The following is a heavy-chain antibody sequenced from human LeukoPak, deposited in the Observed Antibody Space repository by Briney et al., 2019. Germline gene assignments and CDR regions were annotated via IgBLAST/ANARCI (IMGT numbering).Heavy chain of an antibody. CDR2: ISAYNGNT. CDR3: ARSPYYYDSSGYYHY. D-gene: IGHD3-22*01. Sequence: ASVKVSCKASGYTFTSYGISWVRQAPGQGLEWMGWISAYNGNTNYAQKLQGRVTMTTDTSTSTAYMELRSLRSDGTAVYYCARSPYYYDSSGYYHYWGQGTLVTVSS. CDR1: GYTFTSYG. J-gene: IGHJ4*02. V-gene: IGHV1-18*01.